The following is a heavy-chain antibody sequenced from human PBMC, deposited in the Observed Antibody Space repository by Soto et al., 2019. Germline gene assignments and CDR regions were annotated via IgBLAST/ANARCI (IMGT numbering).Heavy chain of an antibody. Sequence: QVQLVQSGAEVKKPGASVKVSCKASGYTFTSYGISWVRQAPGQGLEWMGWISAYNGNTNYAQKLQGRVTRTTGTSTSTAYMELRRLRSDAPAVCYCARDDRWAIVAHFDYWGQGTLVTVSS. D-gene: IGHD3-22*01. CDR2: ISAYNGNT. CDR1: GYTFTSYG. V-gene: IGHV1-18*01. CDR3: ARDDRWAIVAHFDY. J-gene: IGHJ4*02.